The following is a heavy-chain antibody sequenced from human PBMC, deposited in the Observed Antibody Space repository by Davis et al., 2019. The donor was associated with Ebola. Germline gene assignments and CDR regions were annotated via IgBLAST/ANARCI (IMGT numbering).Heavy chain of an antibody. CDR1: GYSFTSYW. J-gene: IGHJ6*02. D-gene: IGHD6-6*01. Sequence: PGGFLRLSCKGSGYSFTSYWIGWVRQMPGKGLEWMGIIYPGDSDTRYSPSFQGQVTISADKSISTAYLQWSSLKASDTAMYYCASSIAARHSYGMDVWGQGTTVTVSS. CDR2: IYPGDSDT. V-gene: IGHV5-51*01. CDR3: ASSIAARHSYGMDV.